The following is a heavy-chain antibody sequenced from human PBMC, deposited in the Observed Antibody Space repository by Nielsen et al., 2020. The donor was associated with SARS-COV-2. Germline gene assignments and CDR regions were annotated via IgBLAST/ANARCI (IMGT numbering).Heavy chain of an antibody. Sequence: GESLKISCAASGFTVSSNYMSWVRQAPGKGLEWVSVIYSGGSTYYADSVKGRFTISRDNSKNTLYLQMNSLRAEDTAVYYCTGELADAFDIWGQGTMVTVSS. V-gene: IGHV3-66*01. CDR3: TGELADAFDI. CDR1: GFTVSSNY. J-gene: IGHJ3*02. CDR2: IYSGGST. D-gene: IGHD6-6*01.